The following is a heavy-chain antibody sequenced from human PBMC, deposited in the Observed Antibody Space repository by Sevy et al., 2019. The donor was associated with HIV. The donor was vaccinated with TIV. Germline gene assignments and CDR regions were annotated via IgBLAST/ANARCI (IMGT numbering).Heavy chain of an antibody. CDR2: ISYDGSSK. Sequence: GGSLRLSCAASGFNFSSYGMHWVRQAPGKGLEWVAVISYDGSSKYYAESVKGGFTISRDNSKNTLYLQISSLRAEETAVYYCAKESGSYYDFWSGHDAFDIWGQGTMVTVSS. CDR1: GFNFSSYG. V-gene: IGHV3-30*18. D-gene: IGHD3-3*01. CDR3: AKESGSYYDFWSGHDAFDI. J-gene: IGHJ3*02.